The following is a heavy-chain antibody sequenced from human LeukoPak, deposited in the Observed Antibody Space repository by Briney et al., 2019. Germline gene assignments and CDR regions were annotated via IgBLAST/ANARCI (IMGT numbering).Heavy chain of an antibody. D-gene: IGHD2-21*01. CDR3: AKHYSRTHDY. V-gene: IGHV3-23*01. CDR2: ITGDGKTT. J-gene: IGHJ4*02. Sequence: PGGSLRLSCAASGFTFSHYDISWVRQAPGKGLEWVSAITGDGKTTFYADSVKGLFTISRDNSKNSLYLQMNNLRAEDTAIYYCAKHYSRTHDYWGQGTLVTVSS. CDR1: GFTFSHYD.